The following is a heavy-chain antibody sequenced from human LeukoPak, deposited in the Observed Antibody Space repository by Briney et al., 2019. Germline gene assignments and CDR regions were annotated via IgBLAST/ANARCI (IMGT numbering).Heavy chain of an antibody. CDR3: ARGTPDFDS. J-gene: IGHJ4*02. V-gene: IGHV4-30-2*01. CDR2: IYQSGRA. Sequence: SQTLSLTCAVSGGSISSGGFSWNWIRQPPGKGLEWIGFIYQSGRATYNPSLKSRVNISVDRSKNQFSVKMNPVTAADTAVYFCARGTPDFDSWGQGTLVTVSS. CDR1: GGSISSGGFS.